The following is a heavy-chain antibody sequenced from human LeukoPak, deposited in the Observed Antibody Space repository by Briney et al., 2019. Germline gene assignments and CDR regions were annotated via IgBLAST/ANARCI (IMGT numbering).Heavy chain of an antibody. Sequence: ASVKVSCTASEYTFTGYYMHGVRQAPGQGLEWMGWINPNSGGTNYAQKFQGRVTMTRGTSISTAYMELSRLRSDDTAVYYCARCLRITGTLPCYLWGQGTLVTVSS. D-gene: IGHD1-20*01. J-gene: IGHJ5*02. CDR3: ARCLRITGTLPCYL. V-gene: IGHV1-2*02. CDR1: EYTFTGYY. CDR2: INPNSGGT.